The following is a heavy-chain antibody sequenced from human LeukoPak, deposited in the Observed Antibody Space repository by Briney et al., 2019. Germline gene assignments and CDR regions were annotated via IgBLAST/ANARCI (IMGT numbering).Heavy chain of an antibody. D-gene: IGHD2-15*01. J-gene: IGHJ4*02. V-gene: IGHV4-39*01. CDR2: IYYSGST. CDR3: ARRATYCSGGSCYLYYFDY. Sequence: SETLSLTCTVSGGSISSSNYYWGWIRQPPGKGLEWIGSIYYSGSTYYNPSLKSRVTILVDTSKNQFSLKLSSVTAADTAVYYCARRATYCSGGSCYLYYFDYWGQGTLVTVSS. CDR1: GGSISSSNYY.